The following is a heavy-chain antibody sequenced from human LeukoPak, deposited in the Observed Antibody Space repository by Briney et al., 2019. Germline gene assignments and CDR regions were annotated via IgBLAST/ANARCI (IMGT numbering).Heavy chain of an antibody. Sequence: SETLSLTCTVSGGSISSYYWSWLRQPPGKGLEWFGYIYYSGSTNYNPSLKSRVTISVDTSKNQFSLKLSSVTAADTAVYYCARGGGGSSWTYYYYYGMDVWGQGTTVTVSS. CDR3: ARGGGGSSWTYYYYYGMDV. J-gene: IGHJ6*02. CDR2: IYYSGST. CDR1: GGSISSYY. V-gene: IGHV4-59*01. D-gene: IGHD6-13*01.